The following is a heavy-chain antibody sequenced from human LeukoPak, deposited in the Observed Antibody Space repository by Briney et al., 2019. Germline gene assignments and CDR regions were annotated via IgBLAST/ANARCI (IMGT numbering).Heavy chain of an antibody. Sequence: GGSLRLPCTASGFTFDDYAMSWVRQAPGRRLEWVGFIRSKAYGGTTEYAASVKGRFTISRDDSKSIAYLQMNSLKTEDTAVYYCTSLNSDYSNYSPWGQGTLVTVSS. CDR2: IRSKAYGGTT. CDR3: TSLNSDYSNYSP. D-gene: IGHD4-11*01. V-gene: IGHV3-49*04. CDR1: GFTFDDYA. J-gene: IGHJ4*02.